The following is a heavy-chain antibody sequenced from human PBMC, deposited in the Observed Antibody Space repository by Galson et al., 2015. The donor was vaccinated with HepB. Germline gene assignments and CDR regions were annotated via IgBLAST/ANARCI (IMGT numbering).Heavy chain of an antibody. CDR1: DYTFTSYG. V-gene: IGHV1-18*04. Sequence: SVKVSCKASDYTFTSYGISWVRQAPGQGLEWMGWISPYNGNTNYAQNLQGRLTITADTSTDTAYMELSSLRSEDTAVYYCATGSVLRYFDWLLDVWGKGTTVTVSS. J-gene: IGHJ6*04. D-gene: IGHD3-9*01. CDR3: ATGSVLRYFDWLLDV. CDR2: ISPYNGNT.